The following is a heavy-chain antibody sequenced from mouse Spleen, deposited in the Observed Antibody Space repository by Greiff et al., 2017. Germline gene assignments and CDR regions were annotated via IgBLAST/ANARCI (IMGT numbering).Heavy chain of an antibody. D-gene: IGHD4-1*02. CDR3: AQLGRKDYFDY. CDR2: ISSGGSYT. J-gene: IGHJ2*01. CDR1: GFTFSSYA. Sequence: VNVVESGGGLVKPGGSLKLSCAASGFTFSSYAMSWVRQTPEKRLEWVATISSGGSYTYYPDSVKGRFTISRDNAKNTLYLQMSSLRSEDTAMYYCAQLGRKDYFDYWGQGTTLTVSS. V-gene: IGHV5-9-1*01.